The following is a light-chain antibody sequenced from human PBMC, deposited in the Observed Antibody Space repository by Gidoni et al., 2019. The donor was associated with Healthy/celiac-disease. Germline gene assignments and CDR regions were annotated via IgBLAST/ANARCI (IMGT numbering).Light chain of an antibody. V-gene: IGKV1-39*01. CDR2: AAS. J-gene: IGKJ2*01. CDR3: QQSYSTPYT. Sequence: IQMTQSSSSLSASVGNRVTITCGASQSISSYLDWYQQKPGKAPKPLIYAASSLQSGVPSRFSGSGSGTDFTLTISSLQPEDFAAYYCQQSYSTPYTFGQGTKLEIK. CDR1: QSISSY.